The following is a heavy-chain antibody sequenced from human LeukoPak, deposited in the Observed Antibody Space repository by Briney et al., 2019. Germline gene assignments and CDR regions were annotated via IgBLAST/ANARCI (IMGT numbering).Heavy chain of an antibody. CDR2: IYSDGST. CDR1: GSTFSSYA. Sequence: GGSLRLSCAASGSTFSSYAMSWVRQAPRKGLEWVSIIYSDGSTYYADSVKGRFTISIDNSKNTLYLQMNSLGAEDTAVYYCARDRFNGMDVWGQGTTVTVSS. CDR3: ARDRFNGMDV. V-gene: IGHV3-66*01. J-gene: IGHJ6*02. D-gene: IGHD3-3*01.